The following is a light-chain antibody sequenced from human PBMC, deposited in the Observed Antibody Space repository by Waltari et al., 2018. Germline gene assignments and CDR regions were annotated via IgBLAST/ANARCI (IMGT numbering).Light chain of an antibody. J-gene: IGLJ2*01. CDR1: SSDIGRYKY. V-gene: IGLV2-14*03. CDR3: NSFTSSNTVI. CDR2: DFR. Sequence: QSALPQPASVSGSPGQSITISCTGTSSDIGRYKYVSWFQQHPGKAPKLMIYDFRNRPSGVSNRFSGSKSDYTASLTISGLQAEDEAVYFCNSFTSSNTVIFGGGTKLTV.